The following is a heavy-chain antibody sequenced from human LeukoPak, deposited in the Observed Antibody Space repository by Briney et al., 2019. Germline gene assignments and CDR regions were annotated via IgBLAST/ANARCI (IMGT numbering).Heavy chain of an antibody. CDR2: INPNSGGT. J-gene: IGHJ4*02. V-gene: IGHV1-2*06. CDR1: GYTFTGYY. CDR3: ARDLYSGSYFYYFDY. D-gene: IGHD1-26*01. Sequence: ASVKVSCKASGYTFTGYYMHWVRQAPGQGLEWMGRINPNSGGTNYAQKFQGRVTTTRDTSISTAYMELSRLRSDDTAVYYCARDLYSGSYFYYFDYWGQGTLVTVSS.